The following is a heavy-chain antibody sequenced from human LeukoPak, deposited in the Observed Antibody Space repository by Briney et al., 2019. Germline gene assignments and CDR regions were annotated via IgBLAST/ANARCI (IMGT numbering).Heavy chain of an antibody. CDR2: MHHGGNT. J-gene: IGHJ4*02. Sequence: SETLSLTCTVSGYSISSGYYWGWIRQPPGQGLEWIGSMHHGGNTYSNPSLKSRLTISVDTSKNQFSLRLSSVTAADTAVYYCARLNPWYFDYWGQGILDTVSS. CDR1: GYSISSGYY. V-gene: IGHV4-38-2*02. CDR3: ARLNPWYFDY.